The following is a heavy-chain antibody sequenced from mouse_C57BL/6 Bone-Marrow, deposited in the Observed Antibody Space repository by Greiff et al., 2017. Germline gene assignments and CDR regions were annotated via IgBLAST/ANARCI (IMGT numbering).Heavy chain of an antibody. D-gene: IGHD2-3*01. V-gene: IGHV1-63*01. CDR1: GYTFTNYW. CDR2: IYPGGGYT. J-gene: IGHJ2*01. Sequence: VQLQQSGAELVRPGTSVKMSCKASGYTFTNYWIGWAKQRPGHGLEWIGDIYPGGGYTNYNEKFKGKATLTADKSSSTAYMQFSSLTSEDSAIYYCARWGLLGFDYWGQGTTLTVSS. CDR3: ARWGLLGFDY.